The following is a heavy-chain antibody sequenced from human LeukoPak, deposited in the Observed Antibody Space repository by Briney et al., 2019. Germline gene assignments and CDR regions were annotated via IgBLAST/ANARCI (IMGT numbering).Heavy chain of an antibody. J-gene: IGHJ4*02. Sequence: GGSLRLSCAASGFTVSSNYMSWVRQAPGKGLEWVSVIYSGGSTYYADSVKGRFTISRDNSKNTLYLQMNSLRAEDTAVYYCARDWRATVVTPGDYWGQGTLVTVSS. CDR1: GFTVSSNY. V-gene: IGHV3-66*01. D-gene: IGHD4-23*01. CDR2: IYSGGST. CDR3: ARDWRATVVTPGDY.